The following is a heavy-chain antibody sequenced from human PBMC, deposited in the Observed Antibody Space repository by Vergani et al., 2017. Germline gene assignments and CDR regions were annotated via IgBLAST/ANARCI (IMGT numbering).Heavy chain of an antibody. V-gene: IGHV3-23*01. D-gene: IGHD1-26*01. CDR3: VKDAGSYENFFDS. CDR2: LSGGGGST. CDR1: GFTFSTYA. J-gene: IGHJ4*02. Sequence: EVQLLESGGSLKQPGGSVRLSCAASGFTFSTYAMHWVRQAPGKGLEWVSALSGGGGSTYYADSVKGRFIISRDNSRDTLYLKMNSLRHEDTVTYYCVKDAGSYENFFDSWCQGTLVTVSS.